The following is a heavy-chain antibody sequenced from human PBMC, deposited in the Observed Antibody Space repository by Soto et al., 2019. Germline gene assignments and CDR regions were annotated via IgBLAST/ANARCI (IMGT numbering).Heavy chain of an antibody. CDR2: ISGSGGST. CDR1: GFTFSSYA. D-gene: IGHD1-26*01. J-gene: IGHJ4*02. V-gene: IGHV3-23*01. CDR3: ARRGSGSYYDY. Sequence: EVQLLESGGGLVQPGGSLRLSCAASGFTFSSYAMRWVRQAPGKGLEWVSAISGSGGSTYYADSVKGRFTISRDNYKNTVYLQMNRLRGEDTAVYYCARRGSGSYYDYWGQGTLVTVSS.